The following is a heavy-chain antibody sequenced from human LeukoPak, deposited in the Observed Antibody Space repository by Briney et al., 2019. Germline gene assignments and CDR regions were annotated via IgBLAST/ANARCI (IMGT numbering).Heavy chain of an antibody. CDR3: ARGGVTNDSSGYYYRLDY. J-gene: IGHJ4*02. CDR2: INHSGST. V-gene: IGHV4-34*01. CDR1: GGSFSGYY. D-gene: IGHD3-22*01. Sequence: SETLSLTCAVYGGSFSGYYRSWIRQPPGKGLEWIGEINHSGSTNYNPSLKSRVTISVDTSKNQFSLKLSSVTAADTAVYYCARGGVTNDSSGYYYRLDYWGQGTLVTVSS.